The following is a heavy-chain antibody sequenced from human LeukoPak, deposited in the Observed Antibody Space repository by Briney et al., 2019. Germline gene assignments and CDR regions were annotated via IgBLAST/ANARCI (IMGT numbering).Heavy chain of an antibody. V-gene: IGHV1-3*01. CDR1: GFTLSKSS. D-gene: IGHD3-22*01. Sequence: ASVKVSCKASGFTLSKSSVQWVRQAPGQGLEWMGWISAYNGNTNYAQKLQGRVTITRDTSASTAYMELSSLRSEDTAVYYCARWSILYDSSGYYGSAFDIWGQGTMVTVSS. J-gene: IGHJ3*02. CDR2: ISAYNGNT. CDR3: ARWSILYDSSGYYGSAFDI.